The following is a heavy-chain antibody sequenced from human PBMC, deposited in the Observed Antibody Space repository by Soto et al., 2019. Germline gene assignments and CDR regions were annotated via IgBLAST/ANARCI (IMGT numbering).Heavy chain of an antibody. D-gene: IGHD1-26*01. CDR1: GFTFSSYG. CDR2: IWYDGSNK. J-gene: IGHJ4*02. CDR3: AKDSGWELKYYFDY. V-gene: IGHV3-33*06. Sequence: PGGSLRLSCAASGFTFSSYGMHWVRQAPGKGLEWVAVIWYDGSNKYYADSVKGRFTISRDNSKNTLYLQMNSLRAEDTAVYYCAKDSGWELKYYFDYWGQGTLVTVSS.